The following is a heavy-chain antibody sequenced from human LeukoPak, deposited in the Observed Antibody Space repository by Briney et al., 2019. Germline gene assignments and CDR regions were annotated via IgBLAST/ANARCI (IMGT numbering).Heavy chain of an antibody. D-gene: IGHD6-13*01. CDR3: ARVKSWIAAAGSFDP. V-gene: IGHV4-59*01. CDR1: GGSISSYY. J-gene: IGHJ5*02. Sequence: PSETLSLTCTVSGGSISSYYWSWIRQPPGKGLEWIGYIYYSGSTNYNPSLKSRVTISVDTSKNQFSLKLSSVTAADTAVYYCARVKSWIAAAGSFDPWGQGTLVTVSS. CDR2: IYYSGST.